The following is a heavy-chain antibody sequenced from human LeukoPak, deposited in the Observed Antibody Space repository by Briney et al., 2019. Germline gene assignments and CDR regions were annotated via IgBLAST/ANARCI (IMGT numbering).Heavy chain of an antibody. D-gene: IGHD5-24*01. J-gene: IGHJ4*02. CDR3: TASVAEMALDY. CDR2: FGDRSAYI. Sequence: PGGSLRLSFAASGFTFSSSSMSWVRQAPGKGPEWVSSFGDRSAYIYYADSVKGRFTISRDNAKNSLYLQMDGLRVDDTAVYYCTASVAEMALDYWGQGTLVTVSS. V-gene: IGHV3-21*01. CDR1: GFTFSSSS.